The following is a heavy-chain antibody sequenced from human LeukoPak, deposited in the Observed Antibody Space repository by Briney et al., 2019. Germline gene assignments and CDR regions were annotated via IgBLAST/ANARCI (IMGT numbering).Heavy chain of an antibody. V-gene: IGHV4-39*01. CDR3: ARHQRGYSGPFNFDF. CDR1: GGSISSSSYY. CDR2: IYYSGST. J-gene: IGHJ4*02. D-gene: IGHD5-12*01. Sequence: SETLSLTCTVSGGSISSSSYYWGWIRQPPGKGLEWIGNIYYSGSTYYNPSLKSRVTISVDTSKNQFSLKLSSVSAADTAVYYCARHQRGYSGPFNFDFWGQGTRVTVSS.